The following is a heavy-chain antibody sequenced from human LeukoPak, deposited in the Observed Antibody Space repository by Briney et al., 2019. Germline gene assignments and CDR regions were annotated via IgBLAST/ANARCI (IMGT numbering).Heavy chain of an antibody. CDR3: TRESRPFCPFAF. CDR1: GGSIDSTNY. J-gene: IGHJ4*02. Sequence: SETLSLTCGVSGGSIDSTNYWSWVRQAPGKGLEWIGEIAHDGTRNYNPSLRSRVAMSFDRANNYFSLSLTAVTAADTALYYCTRESRPFCPFAFWGQGVMVTVSS. CDR2: IAHDGTR. V-gene: IGHV4-4*02. D-gene: IGHD2-2*01.